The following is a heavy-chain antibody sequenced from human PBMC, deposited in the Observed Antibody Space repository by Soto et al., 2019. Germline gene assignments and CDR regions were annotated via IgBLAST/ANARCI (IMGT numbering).Heavy chain of an antibody. CDR1: GFTFSSYW. D-gene: IGHD6-6*01. V-gene: IGHV3-7*03. CDR2: IKLDGSAK. J-gene: IGHJ5*02. Sequence: GGSLRLSCAASGFTFSSYWMSWVRQAPGKGLEWVANIKLDGSAKYYVDSVKGRFTISRDNAKNSLYLQMNSLRAEDTAVYYCARGYSSSPNWFDPWGQGTLVTVSS. CDR3: ARGYSSSPNWFDP.